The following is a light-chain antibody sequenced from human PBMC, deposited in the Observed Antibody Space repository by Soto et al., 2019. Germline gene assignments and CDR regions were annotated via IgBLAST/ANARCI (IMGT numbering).Light chain of an antibody. CDR2: DAS. CDR3: QQYADLPFT. J-gene: IGKJ3*01. V-gene: IGKV1-33*01. Sequence: DIQMTQSPSSLSASVGDRVTITCQASQGISNSLNWYQHKVGKAPKLLIYDASNLETGVPSRFSGSGSGTEFTFTINSLQSEDIGTYYCQQYADLPFTFGPGTKVAIK. CDR1: QGISNS.